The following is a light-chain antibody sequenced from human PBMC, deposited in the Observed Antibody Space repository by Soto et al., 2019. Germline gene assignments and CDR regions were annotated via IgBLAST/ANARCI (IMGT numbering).Light chain of an antibody. Sequence: QSVLTQPPSVSGAPGQRVTISCTGSSSNIGAGYDVHWYQQLPGTAPKLLIYGNSNRPSGVPDRFSGSKSGTSASQAITGLQAEDEADYYCQSYDSSLTSYIFGTGTKVTVL. V-gene: IGLV1-40*01. CDR3: QSYDSSLTSYI. CDR1: SSNIGAGYD. J-gene: IGLJ1*01. CDR2: GNS.